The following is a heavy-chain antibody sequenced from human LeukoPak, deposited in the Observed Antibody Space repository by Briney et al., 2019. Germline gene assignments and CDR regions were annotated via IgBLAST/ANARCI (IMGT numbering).Heavy chain of an antibody. V-gene: IGHV3-74*01. CDR2: ISSDGSST. Sequence: GGSLRLSCAASGFTFSSYCMHWVRQAPGKGLVWVSRISSDGSSTSYADSVKGRFTISRDNAKNTLYLQMNSLRAEDTAVYYCARDRQRGIAAAGTRFDPWGQGTLVTVSS. CDR1: GFTFSSYC. D-gene: IGHD6-13*01. CDR3: ARDRQRGIAAAGTRFDP. J-gene: IGHJ5*02.